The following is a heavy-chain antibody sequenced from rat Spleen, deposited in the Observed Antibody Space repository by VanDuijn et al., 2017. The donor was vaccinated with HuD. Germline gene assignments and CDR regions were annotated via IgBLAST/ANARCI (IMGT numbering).Heavy chain of an antibody. CDR1: GFSLTSYH. Sequence: QVQLKESGPGLVQPSQTLSLTCTVPGFSLTSYHVSWVRQPPGKSLVWMGIMWAGGGTNYNSAVQSRLSISRDTSKSQVFLKMNSLQPEDTGTYYCARHDYGYSPFDYWGQGVMVTVSS. CDR3: ARHDYGYSPFDY. J-gene: IGHJ2*01. D-gene: IGHD1-9*01. CDR2: MWAGGGT. V-gene: IGHV2-72*01.